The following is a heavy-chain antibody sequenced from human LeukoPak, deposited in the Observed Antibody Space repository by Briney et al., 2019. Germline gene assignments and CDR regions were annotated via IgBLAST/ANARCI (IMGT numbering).Heavy chain of an antibody. Sequence: PGRSLRLSCTASGFTFCEYAMSWVRQAPGKGLEWVGFIRSKAFSETTQYAASVKGRFTISRDDSKSVVYLQMNSLKTEDTAVYYCTRAYNTPSGWGQGTLVTVSS. J-gene: IGHJ4*02. CDR3: TRAYNTPSG. CDR1: GFTFCEYA. D-gene: IGHD1-14*01. CDR2: IRSKAFSETT. V-gene: IGHV3-49*04.